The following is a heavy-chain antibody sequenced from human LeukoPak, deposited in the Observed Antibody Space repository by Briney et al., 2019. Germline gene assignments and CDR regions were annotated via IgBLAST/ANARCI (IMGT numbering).Heavy chain of an antibody. J-gene: IGHJ4*02. Sequence: ASVKVSCKASGYTFTSYGISWVRQAPGQGLEWMGWISAYNGNTNYAQKFQGRVTMTRDTSISTAYMELSRLRSDDTAVYYCAREWLLYFDYWGQGTLVTVSS. CDR1: GYTFTSYG. CDR3: AREWLLYFDY. D-gene: IGHD3-22*01. V-gene: IGHV1-18*01. CDR2: ISAYNGNT.